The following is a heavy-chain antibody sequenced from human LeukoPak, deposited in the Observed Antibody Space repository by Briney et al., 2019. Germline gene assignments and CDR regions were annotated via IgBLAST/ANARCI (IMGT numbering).Heavy chain of an antibody. D-gene: IGHD3-3*01. V-gene: IGHV3-74*01. CDR3: AREDDFWSGYYHNWFDP. Sequence: GRSLRLSCAASGFTFSSYWMHWVRQAPGKGLVWVSRINSDGSSTSYADSVKGRFTISRDNAKNTLYLQMNSLRAEDTAVYYCAREDDFWSGYYHNWFDPWGQGTLVTVSS. J-gene: IGHJ5*02. CDR2: INSDGSST. CDR1: GFTFSSYW.